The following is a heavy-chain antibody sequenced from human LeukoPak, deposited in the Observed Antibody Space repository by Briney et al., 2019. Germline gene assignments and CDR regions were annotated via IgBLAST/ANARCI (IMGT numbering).Heavy chain of an antibody. V-gene: IGHV4-34*01. CDR1: GESSSGYY. CDR3: ARSSRFYFDY. Sequence: SETLSLTCAVYGESSSGYYWSWIRQPPGKGLEWIGEINHSGSNNYNPSLKSRVTISVDTSKNQFSLKLSSVTAADTAVYYCARSSRFYFDYWGQGTLVTVSS. J-gene: IGHJ4*02. CDR2: INHSGSN. D-gene: IGHD3-3*01.